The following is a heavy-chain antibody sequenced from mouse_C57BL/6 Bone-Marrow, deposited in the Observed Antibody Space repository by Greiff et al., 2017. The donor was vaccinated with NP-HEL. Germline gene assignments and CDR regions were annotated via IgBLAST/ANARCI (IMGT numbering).Heavy chain of an antibody. Sequence: EVKLQESGGGLVQPGGSLKLSCAASGFTFSDYYMYWVRQTPEKRLEWVAYISNGGGSTYYPDTVKGRFTISRDNAKNTLYLQMSRLKSEDTAMYYCARQLGFAYWGQGTLVTVSA. J-gene: IGHJ3*01. CDR2: ISNGGGST. D-gene: IGHD3-1*01. CDR1: GFTFSDYY. V-gene: IGHV5-12*01. CDR3: ARQLGFAY.